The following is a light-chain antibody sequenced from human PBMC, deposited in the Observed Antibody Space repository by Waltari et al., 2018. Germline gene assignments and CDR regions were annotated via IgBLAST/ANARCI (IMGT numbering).Light chain of an antibody. CDR1: QNIRSNY. V-gene: IGKV3-20*01. Sequence: EVVLTPSPGTLSLSPGERATLSCRASQNIRSNYLAWYQQRPGQAPRLLIYGTSTRASGIPDRFSGSGSGTDFTLTITRLEPEDFAVYYCQQYVSSPLTFGGGTRVEIK. J-gene: IGKJ4*01. CDR3: QQYVSSPLT. CDR2: GTS.